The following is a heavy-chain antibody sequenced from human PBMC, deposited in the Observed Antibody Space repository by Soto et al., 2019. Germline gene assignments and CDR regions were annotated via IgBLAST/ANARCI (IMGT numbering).Heavy chain of an antibody. Sequence: GGSLRLSCAASGFTFSSYGMHWVRLAPGKGLEWVAVISYDGSNKYYADSVKGRFTISRDNSKNTLYLQMNSLRAEDTAVYYCAKALDYGDYVLDYWGQGTLVTVSS. D-gene: IGHD4-17*01. J-gene: IGHJ4*02. CDR2: ISYDGSNK. CDR1: GFTFSSYG. CDR3: AKALDYGDYVLDY. V-gene: IGHV3-30*18.